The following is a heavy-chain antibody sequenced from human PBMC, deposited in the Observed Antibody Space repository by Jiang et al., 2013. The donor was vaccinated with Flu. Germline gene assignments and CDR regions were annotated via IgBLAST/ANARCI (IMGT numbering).Heavy chain of an antibody. CDR2: INPNNGIP. Sequence: QSGSELKKTGASVIISCKASGYSFISYTMNWVRQAPGQGLEWMGWINPNNGIPTYAQDFTGRFVFSLDISVSTAYLQISSLKAEDTAVYYCARRSPTDIWGQGTLVTVSS. D-gene: IGHD4-17*01. CDR3: ARRSPTDI. J-gene: IGHJ4*02. CDR1: GYSFISYT. V-gene: IGHV7-4-1*02.